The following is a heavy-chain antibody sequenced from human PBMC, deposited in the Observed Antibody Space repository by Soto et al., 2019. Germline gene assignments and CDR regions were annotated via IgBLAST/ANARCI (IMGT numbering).Heavy chain of an antibody. J-gene: IGHJ6*02. Sequence: SVKVSCKASGFTFTSSAVQWVRQARGQRLEWIGWIVVGSGNTNYAQKFQERVTITRDMSTSTAYMELSSLRSEDTAVYYCAADSFGVYSSILSPKYYYHYGMDFWGPGTTVNVSS. CDR2: IVVGSGNT. CDR3: AADSFGVYSSILSPKYYYHYGMDF. CDR1: GFTFTSSA. V-gene: IGHV1-58*01. D-gene: IGHD6-13*01.